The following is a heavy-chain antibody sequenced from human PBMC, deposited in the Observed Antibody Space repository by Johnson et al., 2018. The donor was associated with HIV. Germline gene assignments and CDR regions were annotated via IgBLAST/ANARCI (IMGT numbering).Heavy chain of an antibody. J-gene: IGHJ3*02. V-gene: IGHV3-48*04. Sequence: VQLVESGGGLVQPGGSLRLSCAASGFTFSSYGMHWVRQAPGKGLEWVSYISSSGSTIYYADSVKGRFTISRDNAKNSLYLQMNSLRAEDMAVYYCAKHGSAFYDILTRLYAFDIWGQGTMVTVSS. CDR1: GFTFSSYG. CDR3: AKHGSAFYDILTRLYAFDI. CDR2: ISSSGSTI. D-gene: IGHD3-9*01.